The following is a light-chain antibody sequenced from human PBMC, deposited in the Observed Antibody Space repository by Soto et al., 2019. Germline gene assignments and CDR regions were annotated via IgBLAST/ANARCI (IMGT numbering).Light chain of an antibody. CDR1: QRVSGY. CDR2: GAS. CDR3: QQYKNWPPLT. J-gene: IGKJ4*01. V-gene: IGKV3-15*01. Sequence: EIVMTQSPATLSVSPGERATLSCRASQRVSGYLAWYQQRPGQAPRLLIYGASTMATGIPARFSGSGSGTEFTLPISSLQSEDFAAYYCQQYKNWPPLTFGGGTKVEIK.